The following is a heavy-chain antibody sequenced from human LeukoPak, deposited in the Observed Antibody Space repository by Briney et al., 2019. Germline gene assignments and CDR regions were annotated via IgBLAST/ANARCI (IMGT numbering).Heavy chain of an antibody. CDR2: ISSFSGTI. V-gene: IGHV3-48*04. Sequence: GGSLRLSCEASGFTFSSYSMNWVRQAPGKGLEWIAYISSFSGTIYYADSVKGRFTISRDNAKNSLYLQMNSLRAEDTALYYCAKGALYYYYMDVWGKGTTVTISS. CDR1: GFTFSSYS. CDR3: AKGALYYYYMDV. J-gene: IGHJ6*03. D-gene: IGHD3-16*01.